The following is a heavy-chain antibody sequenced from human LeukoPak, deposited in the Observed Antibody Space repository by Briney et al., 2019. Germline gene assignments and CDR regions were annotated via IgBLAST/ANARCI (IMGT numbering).Heavy chain of an antibody. J-gene: IGHJ4*02. D-gene: IGHD3-10*01. Sequence: GGSLRLSCAASGFTVSSNYMSWVRQAPGRGLEGVSVIYSGGSTYYADSVKGRFTISRDNSKNTLFLQMNSLRAGDTAVYYCARRTVTMVDYWGQGTLVTVSS. V-gene: IGHV3-66*04. CDR2: IYSGGST. CDR3: ARRTVTMVDY. CDR1: GFTVSSNY.